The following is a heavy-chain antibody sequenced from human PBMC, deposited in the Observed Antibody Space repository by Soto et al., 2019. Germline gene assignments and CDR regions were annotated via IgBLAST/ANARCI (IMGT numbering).Heavy chain of an antibody. J-gene: IGHJ6*02. D-gene: IGHD4-17*01. CDR3: ARLPTVLMTYYYYYGMDV. CDR2: INHSGST. CDR1: GGSFSGYY. Sequence: QVQLQQWGAGLLKPSETLSLTCAVYGGSFSGYYWSWIRQPPGKGLEWIGEINHSGSTNYNPSLKSRVTISVDTSKNQFSLKLSSVTAADTAVYYCARLPTVLMTYYYYYGMDVWGQGTTVTVSS. V-gene: IGHV4-34*01.